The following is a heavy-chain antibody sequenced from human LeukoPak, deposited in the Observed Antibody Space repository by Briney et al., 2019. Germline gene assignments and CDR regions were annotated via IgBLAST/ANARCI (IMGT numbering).Heavy chain of an antibody. CDR1: GYTFTSYA. J-gene: IGHJ4*02. CDR2: INAGNGNT. V-gene: IGHV1-3*01. Sequence: EASVKVSCKASGYTFTSYAMHWVRQAPGQRLEWMGWINAGNGNTKYSQKFQGRVTITRDTSASTAYMELSSLRSEDTAVYYCARGRRGYYGSGSYHFDYWGQGTLVTVSS. CDR3: ARGRRGYYGSGSYHFDY. D-gene: IGHD3-10*01.